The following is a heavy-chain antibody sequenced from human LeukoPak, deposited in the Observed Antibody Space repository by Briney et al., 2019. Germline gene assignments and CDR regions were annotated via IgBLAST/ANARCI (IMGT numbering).Heavy chain of an antibody. CDR1: GGSISSSSCY. CDR3: ARWSVFYNWFDP. J-gene: IGHJ5*02. D-gene: IGHD2-21*01. Sequence: SETLSLTCTVSGGSISSSSCYWGWIRQPPGKGLEWLGSIYYSGSTYYNPSLKSRVTISVDTSKNQFSLKLSSVTAADTAVYYCARWSVFYNWFDPWGQGTLVTVSS. V-gene: IGHV4-39*01. CDR2: IYYSGST.